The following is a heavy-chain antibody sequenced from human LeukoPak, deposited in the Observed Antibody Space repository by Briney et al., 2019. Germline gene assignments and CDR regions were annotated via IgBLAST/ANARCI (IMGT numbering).Heavy chain of an antibody. CDR3: AKGSAYYYDSSDIDY. CDR1: GFTFSDYW. J-gene: IGHJ4*02. V-gene: IGHV3-74*01. CDR2: VTGDATST. Sequence: PGGSLRLSCAASGFTFSDYWMHWVRQVPGKGPLWVSHVTGDATSTSYVESVKGRFTISRDNAKNTLYLQMNSLRAEDTAVYYCAKGSAYYYDSSDIDYWGQGTLVTVSS. D-gene: IGHD3-22*01.